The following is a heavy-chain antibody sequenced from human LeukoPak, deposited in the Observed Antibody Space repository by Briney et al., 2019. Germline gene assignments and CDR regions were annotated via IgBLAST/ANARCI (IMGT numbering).Heavy chain of an antibody. D-gene: IGHD3-10*01. CDR3: ARYGSGSYYNNYFDY. CDR2: ISSSGSTI. V-gene: IGHV3-11*01. CDR1: GFTFSDYY. Sequence: GGSLRLSCAAPGFTFSDYYMSWIRQAPGKGLEWVSYISSSGSTIYYADSVKGRFTISRDNAKNSLYLQMNSLRAEDTAVYYCARYGSGSYYNNYFDYWGQGTLVTVSS. J-gene: IGHJ4*02.